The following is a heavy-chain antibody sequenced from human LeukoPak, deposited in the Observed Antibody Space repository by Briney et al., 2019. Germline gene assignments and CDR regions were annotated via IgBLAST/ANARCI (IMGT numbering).Heavy chain of an antibody. CDR3: AKDRGAGSYY. Sequence: GGSLRLSCAASGFTFSTYSMTWVRQAPGKGLEWVSGISGSGGSTYYADSVKGRFTNSRDNSKNTLYLQMNSLRAEDTAVYYCAKDRGAGSYYWGQGTLVTVSS. D-gene: IGHD3-10*01. J-gene: IGHJ4*02. CDR1: GFTFSTYS. V-gene: IGHV3-23*01. CDR2: ISGSGGST.